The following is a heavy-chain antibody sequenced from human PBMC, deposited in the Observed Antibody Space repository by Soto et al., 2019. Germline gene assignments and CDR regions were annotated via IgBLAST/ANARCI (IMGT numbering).Heavy chain of an antibody. V-gene: IGHV1-69*01. Sequence: QVQLVQSGAEVKKPGSSVKVSCKASEGTFSSYAISWVRQAPGQGLEWMGGIIPIFGTANYAQKFQGRVTITADESTSTAYMELSSLRSEDTAVYYCASPTKGGVFWWWFDPWGQGTLVTVSS. CDR1: EGTFSSYA. CDR3: ASPTKGGVFWWWFDP. J-gene: IGHJ5*02. CDR2: IIPIFGTA. D-gene: IGHD2-15*01.